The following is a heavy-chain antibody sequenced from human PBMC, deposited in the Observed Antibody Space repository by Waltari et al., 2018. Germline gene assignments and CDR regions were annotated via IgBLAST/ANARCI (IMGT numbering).Heavy chain of an antibody. Sequence: QVQLVQSGAEVKKPGASVKVSCKASGYTFTSYAMHWVRQAPGQRLEWMGWINAGNGNTKYSQKFQGRVTITRDTSASTAYMELSSLRSEDTAVYYCARWADPDILTGYYYYGMDVWGQGTTVTVSS. CDR3: ARWADPDILTGYYYYGMDV. J-gene: IGHJ6*02. CDR1: GYTFTSYA. D-gene: IGHD3-9*01. V-gene: IGHV1-3*01. CDR2: INAGNGNT.